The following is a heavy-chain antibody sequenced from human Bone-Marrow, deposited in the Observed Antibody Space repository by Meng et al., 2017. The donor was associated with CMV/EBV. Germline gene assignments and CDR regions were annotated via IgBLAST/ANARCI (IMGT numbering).Heavy chain of an antibody. D-gene: IGHD6-13*01. CDR1: GFTFETYG. Sequence: GESLKISCAASGFTFETYGMHWVRQAPGKRLEWVAFIRHDGSTKFYGDSVRGRFTISRDNSKNTLYLQMDSLRAEETAMYYCAKSLGPTSIRPRYGMDVWGQGTTVTGSS. V-gene: IGHV3-30*02. CDR3: AKSLGPTSIRPRYGMDV. CDR2: IRHDGSTK. J-gene: IGHJ6*02.